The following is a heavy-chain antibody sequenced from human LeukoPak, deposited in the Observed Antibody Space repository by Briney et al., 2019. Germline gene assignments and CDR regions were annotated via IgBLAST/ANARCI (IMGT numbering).Heavy chain of an antibody. CDR1: GFTFSNYA. CDR2: ISGSGGST. Sequence: GGSLRLSCAASGFTFSNYAMSWVRQAPGKGLEWVSAISGSGGSTYYADSVKGRFTISRDNSKNTLYLQMNSLRAEDTAVYYCAKDQDYDSSGYYPYYFDYWGQGTLVTVSS. D-gene: IGHD3-22*01. CDR3: AKDQDYDSSGYYPYYFDY. V-gene: IGHV3-23*01. J-gene: IGHJ4*02.